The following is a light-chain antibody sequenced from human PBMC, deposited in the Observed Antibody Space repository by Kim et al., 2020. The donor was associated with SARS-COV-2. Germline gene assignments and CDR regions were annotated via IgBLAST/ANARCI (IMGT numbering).Light chain of an antibody. V-gene: IGKV1-27*01. J-gene: IGKJ1*01. Sequence: ASVRDRVTFTCRASQDITNSIAWDQQRPGKVPKVLIYAASTVHSGVPSRFSGSGSGTEFTLTISGLQTEDVATYYCLKYNSAPWTFGPGTKVDIK. CDR2: AAS. CDR1: QDITNS. CDR3: LKYNSAPWT.